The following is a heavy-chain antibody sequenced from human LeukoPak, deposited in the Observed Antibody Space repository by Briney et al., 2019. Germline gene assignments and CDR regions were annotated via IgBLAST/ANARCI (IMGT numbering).Heavy chain of an antibody. CDR1: GYTFTSYY. J-gene: IGHJ4*02. Sequence: ASVKVSCKASGYTFTSYYMHWVRQAPGQGLESMGIINPSGGSTSYAQKFQGRVTMTRDTSTSTVYMELSSLRSEDTAVYYCARDGLDGSGSYCTFDYWGQGTLVTVSS. CDR2: INPSGGST. D-gene: IGHD3-10*01. V-gene: IGHV1-46*01. CDR3: ARDGLDGSGSYCTFDY.